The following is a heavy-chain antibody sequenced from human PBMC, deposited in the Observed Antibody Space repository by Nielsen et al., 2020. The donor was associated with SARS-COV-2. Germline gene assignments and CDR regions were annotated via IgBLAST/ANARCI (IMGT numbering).Heavy chain of an antibody. D-gene: IGHD1-26*01. Sequence: GESLKISCAASGFTFSNAWMSWVRQAPGKGLEWVGRIKSKTDGGTTDYAAPVKGRFTISRDDSKNTLYLQMNSLKTEDTAVYYCTTGDSGSYAYYFDYWGQGTLVTVSS. CDR2: IKSKTDGGTT. CDR1: GFTFSNAW. V-gene: IGHV3-15*01. J-gene: IGHJ4*02. CDR3: TTGDSGSYAYYFDY.